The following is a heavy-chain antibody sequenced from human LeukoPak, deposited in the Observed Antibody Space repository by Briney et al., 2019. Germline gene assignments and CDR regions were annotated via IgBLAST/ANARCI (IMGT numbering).Heavy chain of an antibody. V-gene: IGHV1-18*04. J-gene: IGHJ4*02. Sequence: GASVKVSCKASGYTFTSYYMHWVRQAPGQGPEWMGWISAYNGNTNYAQKLQGRVTMTTDTSTSTAYMELRSLRSDDTAVYYCARISSSWYKGRNYFDYWGQGTLVTVSS. CDR1: GYTFTSYY. D-gene: IGHD6-13*01. CDR2: ISAYNGNT. CDR3: ARISSSWYKGRNYFDY.